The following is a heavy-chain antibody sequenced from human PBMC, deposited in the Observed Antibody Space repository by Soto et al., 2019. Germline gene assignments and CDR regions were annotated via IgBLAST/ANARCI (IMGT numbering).Heavy chain of an antibody. CDR2: ISGSGGST. J-gene: IGHJ5*02. D-gene: IGHD5-18*01. Sequence: PGGSLRLSCAASGFTFSSYAMSWVRQAPGKGLEWVSAISGSGGSTYYADSVKGRFTISRDNSKNTLYLQMNSLRAEDTAVYYCAKVVNSYGSEVNWSDPWGQGTLVTVSS. CDR1: GFTFSSYA. CDR3: AKVVNSYGSEVNWSDP. V-gene: IGHV3-23*01.